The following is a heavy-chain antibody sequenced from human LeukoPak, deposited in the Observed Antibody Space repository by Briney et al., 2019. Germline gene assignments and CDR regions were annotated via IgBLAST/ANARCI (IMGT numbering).Heavy chain of an antibody. Sequence: PGRSLRLSCAASGFTFSSYAMHWVRQTPGKGLEWVAVISHDESIKLYAESVKGRFTISRDNSKNTLYVQMNSLRAEDTAMYYCARDFPGIPVAGTRPLDYWGQGTLVTVSS. J-gene: IGHJ4*02. D-gene: IGHD6-19*01. CDR1: GFTFSSYA. CDR2: ISHDESIK. CDR3: ARDFPGIPVAGTRPLDY. V-gene: IGHV3-30-3*01.